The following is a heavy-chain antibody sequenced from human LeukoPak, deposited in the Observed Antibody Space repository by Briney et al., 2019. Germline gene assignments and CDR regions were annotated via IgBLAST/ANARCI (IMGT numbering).Heavy chain of an antibody. CDR1: GGTFSSYA. CDR3: ARGNSDYGDYPDYYYYYMDV. CDR2: IIPIFGTA. D-gene: IGHD4-17*01. Sequence: SVKVSCKASGGTFSSYAISWVRQAPGQGLEWMGGIIPIFGTANYAQKFQGRVTITTDESTSTAYMELSSVRSEDTAVYYCARGNSDYGDYPDYYYYYMDVWGKGTTVTVSS. V-gene: IGHV1-69*05. J-gene: IGHJ6*03.